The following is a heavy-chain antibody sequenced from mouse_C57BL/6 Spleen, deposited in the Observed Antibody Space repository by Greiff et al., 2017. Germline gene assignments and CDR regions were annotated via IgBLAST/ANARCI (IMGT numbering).Heavy chain of an antibody. J-gene: IGHJ3*01. CDR3: AREGYYGYDLAWFAY. CDR2: ISSGSSTI. D-gene: IGHD2-2*01. Sequence: EVKLMESGGGLVKPGGSLKLSCAASGFTFSDYGMHWVRQAPEKGLEWVAYISSGSSTIYYADTVKGRFTISRDNAKNTLFLQMTSLRSEDTAMYYCAREGYYGYDLAWFAYWGQGTLVTVSA. CDR1: GFTFSDYG. V-gene: IGHV5-17*01.